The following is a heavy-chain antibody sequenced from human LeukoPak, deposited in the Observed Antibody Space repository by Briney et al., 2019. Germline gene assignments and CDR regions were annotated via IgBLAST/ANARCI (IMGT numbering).Heavy chain of an antibody. CDR2: IYTSGRT. CDR1: GGSISSGSYY. CDR3: ARLSTVTTSFDY. V-gene: IGHV4-61*02. Sequence: SETLSLTCTVSGGSISSGSYYWSWIRQPAWKGLEWIGRIYTSGRTYYNPSLKSRVSMSVDTSKNQFSLKLSSVTAADTAVYYCARLSTVTTSFDYWGQGTLVTVSS. J-gene: IGHJ4*02. D-gene: IGHD4-11*01.